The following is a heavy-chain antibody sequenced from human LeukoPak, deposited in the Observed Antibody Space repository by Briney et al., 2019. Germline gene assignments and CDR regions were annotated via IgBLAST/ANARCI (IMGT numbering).Heavy chain of an antibody. CDR2: ISYDGRVK. Sequence: GGSLRFSCAASEFTFSSYGMHWVRQAPGKGLEWVAVISYDGRVKYYADSVKGRFTISRDNSKNTLYLQMNSLRAEDTAVYYCAKNTYPYSSGWYGGGEFDYWGQGTLVTVSS. CDR1: EFTFSSYG. D-gene: IGHD6-19*01. J-gene: IGHJ4*02. V-gene: IGHV3-30*18. CDR3: AKNTYPYSSGWYGGGEFDY.